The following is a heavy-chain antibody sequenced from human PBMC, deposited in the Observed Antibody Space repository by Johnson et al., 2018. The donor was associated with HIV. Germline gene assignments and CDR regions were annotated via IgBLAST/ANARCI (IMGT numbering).Heavy chain of an antibody. CDR2: ISYNEAKK. V-gene: IGHV3-30*07. J-gene: IGHJ3*02. CDR3: AKDQAIAVAYDAFDI. Sequence: QVQVLESGGGVVQPGRSLRLSCAASGFTFRTFPMHWVRQAPGKGLEWMAFISYNEAKKYYADSVKCRFTISRDNSKNTLYMQMHSLRAEEAAVYYCAKDQAIAVAYDAFDIWGQGTMVTVSS. D-gene: IGHD6-19*01. CDR1: GFTFRTFP.